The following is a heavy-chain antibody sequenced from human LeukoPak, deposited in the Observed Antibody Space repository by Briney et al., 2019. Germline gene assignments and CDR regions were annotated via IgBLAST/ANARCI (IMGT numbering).Heavy chain of an antibody. CDR3: TTDQVGSSWPYYFDY. CDR1: GFTFSNAW. V-gene: IGHV3-15*01. CDR2: IKSKTDGGTT. Sequence: GGSLRLSCAASGFTFSNAWMSWVRQAPGKGLEWVDRIKSKTDGGTTDYAAPVKGRFTISRDDSKNTLYLQMNSLKTEDTAVYYCTTDQVGSSWPYYFDYWGQGTLVTVSS. D-gene: IGHD6-13*01. J-gene: IGHJ4*02.